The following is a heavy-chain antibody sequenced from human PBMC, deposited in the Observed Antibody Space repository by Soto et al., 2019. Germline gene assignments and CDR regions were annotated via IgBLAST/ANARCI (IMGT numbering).Heavy chain of an antibody. CDR1: VFTLGDYY. CDR2: ISSTGTTI. V-gene: IGHV3-11*01. D-gene: IGHD3-10*01. Sequence: QERLVESGGGLVKPVGSLRLSCETSVFTLGDYYMMWIRKAPGRGLEWVSLISSTGTTIYYAASVKGLFTISRDNVRSAMFLMMNNMRSKDTAVYYCARDLRFVDLHYYFDTWGQGTVVPVSS. CDR3: ARDLRFVDLHYYFDT. J-gene: IGHJ4*02.